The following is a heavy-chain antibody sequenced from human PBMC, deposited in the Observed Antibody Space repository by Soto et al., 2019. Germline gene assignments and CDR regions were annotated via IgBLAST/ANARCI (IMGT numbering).Heavy chain of an antibody. Sequence: QVQLQESGPGLVKPSQTLSLTCTVSGGSISSGGYYWSWIRQHPGKGLEWIGYIYYSGSTYYNPSLKSRVTISGDTSKNQFSLKLSSVTAADTAVYYCARRKRVRPDSYYDSSGYHDGRIDYWGQGTLVTVSS. CDR1: GGSISSGGYY. CDR3: ARRKRVRPDSYYDSSGYHDGRIDY. CDR2: IYYSGST. V-gene: IGHV4-31*03. D-gene: IGHD3-22*01. J-gene: IGHJ4*02.